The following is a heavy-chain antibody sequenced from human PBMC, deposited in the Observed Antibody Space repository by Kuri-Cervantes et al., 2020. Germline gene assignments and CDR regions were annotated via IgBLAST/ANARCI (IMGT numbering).Heavy chain of an antibody. CDR2: ISSSSSTK. CDR1: GFTFSGSN. Sequence: GGSLRLSCAASGFTFSGSNMNWVRQAPGKGLEWVSYISSSSSTKYYVDSVKGRITISRDNAKNSLYLQMNSLRAEDTAVYYCARDFPYGSGSYFGSWGQGTLVTVSS. J-gene: IGHJ5*02. V-gene: IGHV3-48*04. D-gene: IGHD3-10*01. CDR3: ARDFPYGSGSYFGS.